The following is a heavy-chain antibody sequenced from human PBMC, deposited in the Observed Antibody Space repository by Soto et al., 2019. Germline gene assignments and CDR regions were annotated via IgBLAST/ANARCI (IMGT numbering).Heavy chain of an antibody. CDR2: IKHDGSET. Sequence: EEQVVESGGGLVQPGGSLRLSCVVSGVTFSSYWMSWVRQAPGKGLEWVANIKHDGSETYYVDSVKGRFTISRDNAKNSLYLQLNSLRAEYTAVYYCASSYSSSLSRGYYYGMDVWGQGTTVTVCS. CDR1: GVTFSSYW. J-gene: IGHJ6*02. D-gene: IGHD6-13*01. CDR3: ASSYSSSLSRGYYYGMDV. V-gene: IGHV3-7*01.